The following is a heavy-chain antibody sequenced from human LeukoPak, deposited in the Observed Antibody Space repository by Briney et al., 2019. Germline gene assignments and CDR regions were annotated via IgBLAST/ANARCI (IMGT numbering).Heavy chain of an antibody. CDR1: GFTFSSYA. J-gene: IGHJ4*02. CDR2: ISGSGGST. CDR3: AKDLAPVDTAMEGAFDY. V-gene: IGHV3-23*01. Sequence: GGSLRLSCAASGFTFSSYAMSWVRQAPGKGLEWVSAISGSGGSTYYADSVKGRFTISRDNSKNTLYLQMNSLRAEGTAVYYCAKDLAPVDTAMEGAFDYWGQGTLVTVS. D-gene: IGHD5-18*01.